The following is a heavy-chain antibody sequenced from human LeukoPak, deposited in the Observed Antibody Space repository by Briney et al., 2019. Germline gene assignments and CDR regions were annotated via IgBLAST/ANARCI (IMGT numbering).Heavy chain of an antibody. D-gene: IGHD1-26*01. V-gene: IGHV1-46*01. J-gene: IGHJ5*02. Sequence: ASVKVSCKASGYTFTSYYMHCVRQDPGQGLEWMGLINPTGGSTGYAQKFQGRVTMTRDMSTSTDYMELSSLRSEDTAIYYCARDNSVGDNAWWFDPWGQGTLVTVSS. CDR1: GYTFTSYY. CDR2: INPTGGST. CDR3: ARDNSVGDNAWWFDP.